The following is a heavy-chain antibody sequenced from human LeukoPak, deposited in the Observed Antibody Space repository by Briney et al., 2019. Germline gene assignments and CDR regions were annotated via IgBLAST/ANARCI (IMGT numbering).Heavy chain of an antibody. Sequence: GGSLRLSCAASGFTFSSYSMNWVRQAPGKGLEWVSSISSSSSYIYYADSVKGRFTISRDNAKNSLYLQMNSLKAEDTAVYYCASGGGSCDYWGQGTLVTVSS. CDR1: GFTFSSYS. J-gene: IGHJ4*02. CDR3: ASGGGSCDY. CDR2: ISSSSSYI. D-gene: IGHD2-15*01. V-gene: IGHV3-21*01.